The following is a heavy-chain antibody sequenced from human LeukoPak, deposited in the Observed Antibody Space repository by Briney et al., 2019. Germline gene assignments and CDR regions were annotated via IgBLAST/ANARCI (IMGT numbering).Heavy chain of an antibody. CDR1: GYTFTSYG. D-gene: IGHD3-10*01. Sequence: ASVKVSCKASGYTFTSYGISWVRQAPGQGLEWMGWISAYNGNTNYAQKLQGRVTMTTDTSTSTAYMELRSLRSDDTAVYYCARSRRGLLWFGELSFDYWGQGTLVTVSS. CDR3: ARSRRGLLWFGELSFDY. CDR2: ISAYNGNT. J-gene: IGHJ4*02. V-gene: IGHV1-18*01.